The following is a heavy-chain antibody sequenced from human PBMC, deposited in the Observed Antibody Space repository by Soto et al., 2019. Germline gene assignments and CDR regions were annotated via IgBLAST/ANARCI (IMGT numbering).Heavy chain of an antibody. CDR2: IFPLTDIP. CDR3: ARARNTYYYDSSGYY. J-gene: IGHJ4*02. V-gene: IGHV1-69*04. Sequence: SVKVSCKASGGTFRNYPINCVRQAPGQGLEWMGSIFPLTDIPDYAQKFQGRVTITADESTSTAYMELSSLRSEDTAVYYCARARNTYYYDSSGYYWGQGTLVTVSS. CDR1: GGTFRNYP. D-gene: IGHD3-22*01.